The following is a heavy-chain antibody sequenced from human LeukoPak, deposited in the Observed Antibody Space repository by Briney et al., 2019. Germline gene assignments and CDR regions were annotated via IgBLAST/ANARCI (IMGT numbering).Heavy chain of an antibody. CDR1: GFTFSSYG. CDR2: IRYDGSNK. Sequence: GGSLRLSCAASGFTFSSYGMHWVRQAPGKGLEWVAFIRYDGSNKYYADSVKGRFTISRDNSKNTVYLQMNSLRAEDTAVYYCAKYRLEGYTGSSFDYWGQGTLVTVSS. V-gene: IGHV3-30*02. CDR3: AKYRLEGYTGSSFDY. J-gene: IGHJ4*02. D-gene: IGHD6-6*01.